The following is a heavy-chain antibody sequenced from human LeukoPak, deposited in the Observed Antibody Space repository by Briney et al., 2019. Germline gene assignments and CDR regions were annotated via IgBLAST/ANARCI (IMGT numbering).Heavy chain of an antibody. D-gene: IGHD6-13*01. V-gene: IGHV4-39*07. CDR2: IYYSGST. CDR3: ARDNRQQLVYDY. Sequence: PSETLSLTCTVSGGSISSSSYYWGWIRQPPGKGLEWIGSIYYSGSTYYNPSLKSRVTISVDTSKNQFSLKLSSVTAADTAVYYCARDNRQQLVYDYWGQGTLVTVSS. CDR1: GGSISSSSYY. J-gene: IGHJ4*02.